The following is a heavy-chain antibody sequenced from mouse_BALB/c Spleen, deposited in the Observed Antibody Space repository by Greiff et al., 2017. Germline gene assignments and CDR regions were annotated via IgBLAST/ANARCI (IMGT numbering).Heavy chain of an antibody. J-gene: IGHJ4*01. CDR3: ARKGYYSYAMDY. CDR2: ISSGSSTI. Sequence: EVMLVESGGGLVQPGGSRKLSCAASGFTFSSFGMHWVRQAPEKGLEWVAYISSGSSTIYYADTVKGRFTISRDNPKNTLFLQMTSLRSEDTAMYYCARKGYYSYAMDYWGQGTSVTVSS. D-gene: IGHD2-12*01. CDR1: GFTFSSFG. V-gene: IGHV5-17*02.